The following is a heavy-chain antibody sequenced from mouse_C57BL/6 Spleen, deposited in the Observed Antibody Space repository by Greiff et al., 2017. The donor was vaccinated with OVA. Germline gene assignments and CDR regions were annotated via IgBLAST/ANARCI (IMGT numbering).Heavy chain of an antibody. V-gene: IGHV1-59*01. CDR3: ATYYRFAY. CDR2: IDPSDSYT. CDR1: GYTFTSYW. Sequence: QVQLQQPGAELVRPGTSVKLSCKASGYTFTSYWMHWVKQRPGQGLEWIGVIDPSDSYTNYNQKFKGKATLTVDTSSSTAYMQLSSLTSEDSAVYYCATYYRFAYWGQGTLVTVSA. D-gene: IGHD2-12*01. J-gene: IGHJ3*01.